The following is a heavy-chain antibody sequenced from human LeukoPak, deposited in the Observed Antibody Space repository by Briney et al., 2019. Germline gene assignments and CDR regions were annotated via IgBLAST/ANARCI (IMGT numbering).Heavy chain of an antibody. J-gene: IGHJ4*02. CDR1: GGSISSYY. D-gene: IGHD1-14*01. CDR2: IYYSGST. V-gene: IGHV4-59*01. Sequence: TSETLSLTCTVSGGSISSYYWSWIRQPPGRGLEWIGYIYYSGSTNYNPSLKSRVTISVDTSKNQFSLKLSSVTAADTAVYYCAGGTTFWYGKYDYWGQGTLVTVSS. CDR3: AGGTTFWYGKYDY.